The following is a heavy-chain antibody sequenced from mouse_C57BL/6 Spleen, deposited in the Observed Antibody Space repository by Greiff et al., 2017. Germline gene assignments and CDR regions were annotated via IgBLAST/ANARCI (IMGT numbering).Heavy chain of an antibody. CDR2: IDPSDSYT. CDR1: GYTFTSYW. J-gene: IGHJ2*01. CDR3: ASRDYGSNVDY. Sequence: QVQLQQPGAELVMPGASVKLSCKASGYTFTSYWMHWVKQRPGQGLEWIGEIDPSDSYTNYKQKFKGKSTLTVDKSSSTAYMQLSSLTSEDSAVYYCASRDYGSNVDYWGQGTTLTVSS. D-gene: IGHD1-1*01. V-gene: IGHV1-69*01.